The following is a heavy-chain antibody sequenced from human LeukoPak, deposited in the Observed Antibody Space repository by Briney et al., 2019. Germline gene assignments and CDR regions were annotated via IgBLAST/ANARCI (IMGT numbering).Heavy chain of an antibody. CDR1: GGSISSYY. CDR3: ASGYSGYDALDY. CDR2: IYYSAST. V-gene: IGHV4-59*01. D-gene: IGHD5-12*01. J-gene: IGHJ4*02. Sequence: PSETLSLTCTVSGGSISSYYRSWIRQPPGKGLEWIGYIYYSASTNYNPSLKSRVTISVDTSKNQFSLKLSSVTAADTAVYYCASGYSGYDALDYWGQGTLVTVSS.